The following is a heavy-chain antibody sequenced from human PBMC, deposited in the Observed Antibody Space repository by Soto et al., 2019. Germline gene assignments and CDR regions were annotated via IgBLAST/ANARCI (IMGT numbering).Heavy chain of an antibody. Sequence: QVQLQESAPGLVKPSGTLSLTCAVSGGSISSNNWWSWVRQPPGKGLEWIGEIYHSGSTNYNPSLKGRFTMSVDKSQSQFSLNLGCLTAADTAVYYCAGQVDTTYTYNYWGQGTLVTVSS. CDR1: GGSISSNNW. CDR2: IYHSGST. D-gene: IGHD5-18*01. CDR3: AGQVDTTYTYNY. V-gene: IGHV4-4*02. J-gene: IGHJ4*02.